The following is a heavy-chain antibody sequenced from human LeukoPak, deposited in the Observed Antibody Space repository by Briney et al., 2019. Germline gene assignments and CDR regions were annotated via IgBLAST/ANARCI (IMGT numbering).Heavy chain of an antibody. CDR3: ARQYYDFWSGPNWFDP. J-gene: IGHJ5*02. CDR1: GGSISSYY. V-gene: IGHV4-59*01. CDR2: IYYSGST. D-gene: IGHD3-3*01. Sequence: PSETLSLTCTVSGGSISSYYWSWIRQPPGKGLEWIGYIYYSGSTNYNPSLKCRVTISVDTSKNQFSLKLSSVTAADTAVYYCARQYYDFWSGPNWFDPWGQGTLVTVSS.